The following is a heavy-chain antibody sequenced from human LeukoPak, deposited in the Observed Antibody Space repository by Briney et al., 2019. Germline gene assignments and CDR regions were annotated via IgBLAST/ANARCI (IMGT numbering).Heavy chain of an antibody. CDR1: GYSISSGYY. D-gene: IGHD1-26*01. Sequence: SETLSLTCTVSGYSISSGYYWGWIRQPPGKGLEWIGSIYHSGSTYYNPSLKSRVTISVDTSKNQFSLKLSSVTAADTAVYYCARERSIVGATGFDYWGQGTLVTVSS. V-gene: IGHV4-38-2*02. J-gene: IGHJ4*02. CDR3: ARERSIVGATGFDY. CDR2: IYHSGST.